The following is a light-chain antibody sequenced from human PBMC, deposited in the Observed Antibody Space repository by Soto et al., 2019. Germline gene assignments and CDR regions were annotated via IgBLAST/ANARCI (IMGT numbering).Light chain of an antibody. CDR1: QSVSSSY. CDR2: TTS. CDR3: HHYGISPPWT. Sequence: EIVLTQSPGTLSLSAGEGATLSSSSSQSVSSSYLAWYQQKPGLPPRLFIYTTSIRATGIPDSFSGSGSGTDFTLTISRLQPEDFAVYYCHHYGISPPWTFGQGTQVDI. V-gene: IGKV3-20*01. J-gene: IGKJ1*01.